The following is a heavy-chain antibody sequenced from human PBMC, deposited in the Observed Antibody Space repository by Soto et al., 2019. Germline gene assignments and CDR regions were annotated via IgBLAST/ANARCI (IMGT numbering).Heavy chain of an antibody. CDR1: GYTFTSYD. CDR2: MNPNSGNT. V-gene: IGHV1-8*01. CDR3: ARGKYYYGSGSYHYYYYMDV. J-gene: IGHJ6*03. Sequence: ASVKVSCKASGYTFTSYDINWVRQATGQGLEWMGWMNPNSGNTGYAQKFQDRVTMTRNTSISTAYMELSSLRSEDTAVYYCARGKYYYGSGSYHYYYYMDVWGKGTTVTVSS. D-gene: IGHD3-10*01.